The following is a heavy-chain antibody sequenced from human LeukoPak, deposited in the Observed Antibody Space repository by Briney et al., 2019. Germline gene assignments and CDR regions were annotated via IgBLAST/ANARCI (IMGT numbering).Heavy chain of an antibody. J-gene: IGHJ3*02. CDR3: ARWTLRVGATRGDAFDI. D-gene: IGHD1-26*01. Sequence: SVTLSLTCAVYGGSFSGYYWSWIRQPPGKGLEWIGEINHSGSTNYNPPLKSRVTISVDTSQDQSSLKLDSVTAADTAVYYCARWTLRVGATRGDAFDIWGQGTMVTVSS. CDR2: INHSGST. CDR1: GGSFSGYY. V-gene: IGHV4-34*01.